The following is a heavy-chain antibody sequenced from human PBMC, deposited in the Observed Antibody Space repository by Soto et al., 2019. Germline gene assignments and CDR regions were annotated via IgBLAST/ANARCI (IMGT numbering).Heavy chain of an antibody. Sequence: SETLSLTCAVSGASFSSANYYWTWIRQRPGKGLEWIGHIHYTGSTDYNPSLKSRLSISVDTSKRQFSLQLSSVTAADTAVYYCAIYDSSGYFSKHWGQGTLVTVSS. V-gene: IGHV4-31*11. CDR2: IHYTGST. D-gene: IGHD3-22*01. CDR1: GASFSSANYY. CDR3: AIYDSSGYFSKH. J-gene: IGHJ1*01.